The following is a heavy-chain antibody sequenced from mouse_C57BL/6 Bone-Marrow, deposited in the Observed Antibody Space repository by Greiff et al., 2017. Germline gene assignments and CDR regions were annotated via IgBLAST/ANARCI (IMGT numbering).Heavy chain of an antibody. CDR1: GYTFTSYW. V-gene: IGHV1-55*01. D-gene: IGHD2-4*01. J-gene: IGHJ2*01. Sequence: QVQLQQPGAELVKPGASVKMSCKASGYTFTSYWITWLKQRPGQGLEWIGDIYPGSGSTNYNEKFKSKATLTVDTSSSTAYMQLSSLTSEDSAVYYCARIYYDYDLDYWGQGTTLTVSS. CDR3: ARIYYDYDLDY. CDR2: IYPGSGST.